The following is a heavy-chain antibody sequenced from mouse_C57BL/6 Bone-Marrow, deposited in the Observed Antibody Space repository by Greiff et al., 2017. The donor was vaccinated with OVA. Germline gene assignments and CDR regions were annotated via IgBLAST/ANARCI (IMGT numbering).Heavy chain of an antibody. D-gene: IGHD2-4*01. CDR3: ARKGSMIRDAMDY. CDR1: GFSFTSYG. CDR2: IWSGGST. V-gene: IGHV2-2*01. J-gene: IGHJ4*01. Sequence: QVHVKQSGPGLVQPSQSLSITCTVSGFSFTSYGVHWVRQSPGKGLEWLGVIWSGGSTDYNAAFISRLSISKDNSKSQVFFKMNSLQADDTAIYYCARKGSMIRDAMDYWGQGTSVTVSS.